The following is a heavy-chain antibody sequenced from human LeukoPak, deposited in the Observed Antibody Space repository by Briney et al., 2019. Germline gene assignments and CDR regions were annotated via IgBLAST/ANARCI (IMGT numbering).Heavy chain of an antibody. V-gene: IGHV1-58*01. CDR2: IVVGSGNT. CDR3: AARSGYAHSYYMDV. Sequence: SVKVSCKASGFTFTSSALQWVRQARGQRLEWIGWIVVGSGNTNYAQKFQERVTITRDMSTSTAYMELSSLRSEDTAVYYCAARSGYAHSYYMDVWGKGTTVTVSS. J-gene: IGHJ6*03. D-gene: IGHD5-12*01. CDR1: GFTFTSSA.